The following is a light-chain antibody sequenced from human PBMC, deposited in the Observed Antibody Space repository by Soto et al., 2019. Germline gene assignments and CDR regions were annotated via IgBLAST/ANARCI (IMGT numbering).Light chain of an antibody. V-gene: IGLV2-14*01. CDR1: SSDVGGYNY. J-gene: IGLJ1*01. Sequence: QSALTQPASVSGSPGQSIAISCTGTSSDVGGYNYVSWHQQHPGKAPKVLISVVSNRPSGVSNRFSGSKSDITATLTISGLQAEDVADYYCPSYTIKSTYVFGTGINVAGL. CDR2: VVS. CDR3: PSYTIKSTYV.